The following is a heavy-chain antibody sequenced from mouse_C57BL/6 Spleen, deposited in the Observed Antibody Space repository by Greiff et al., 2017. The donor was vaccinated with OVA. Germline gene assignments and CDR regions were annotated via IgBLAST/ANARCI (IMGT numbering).Heavy chain of an antibody. J-gene: IGHJ1*03. Sequence: EVQLVESGGGLVKPGGSLKLSCAASGFTFSSYAMSWVRQTPEKRLEWVATISDGGSYTYYPDNVKGRFTISRDNAKNNLYLQMSHLKSEDTAMYYCARDRRYYGSSWYFDVWGTGTTVTVSS. D-gene: IGHD1-1*01. CDR2: ISDGGSYT. V-gene: IGHV5-4*01. CDR1: GFTFSSYA. CDR3: ARDRRYYGSSWYFDV.